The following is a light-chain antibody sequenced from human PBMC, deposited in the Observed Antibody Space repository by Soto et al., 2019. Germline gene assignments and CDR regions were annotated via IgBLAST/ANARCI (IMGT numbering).Light chain of an antibody. CDR2: WAS. CDR1: QSVLYSSKNKNY. J-gene: IGKJ1*01. Sequence: DIVKTQSPDSLAASLGERATINCKSSQSVLYSSKNKNYLAWYQQKPGQPPKLLIYWASTRESGVPDRFSGTGSGTDFTLTISSLQAEDVAVYYCQQYSSTPRTFGQGTKVEIK. CDR3: QQYSSTPRT. V-gene: IGKV4-1*01.